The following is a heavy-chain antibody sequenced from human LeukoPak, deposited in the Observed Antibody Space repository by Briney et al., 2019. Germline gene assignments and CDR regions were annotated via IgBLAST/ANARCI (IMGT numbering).Heavy chain of an antibody. CDR2: INQDGNEK. D-gene: IGHD2/OR15-2a*01. CDR1: GFNFNSHW. J-gene: IGHJ5*02. CDR3: ARDANLRGYNSWFDP. V-gene: IGHV3-7*01. Sequence: PGGSLRLSCEDSGFNFNSHWMSWVRQALGKGPEWVTNINQDGNEKYYAGSVKGRFTVSRDDVKKSVYLQMDNVRADDTGVYYCARDANLRGYNSWFDPWGQGTLVTVSS.